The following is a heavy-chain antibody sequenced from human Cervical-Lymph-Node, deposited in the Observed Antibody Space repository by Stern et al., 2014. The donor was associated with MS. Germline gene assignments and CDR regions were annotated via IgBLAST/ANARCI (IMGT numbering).Heavy chain of an antibody. J-gene: IGHJ4*02. Sequence: VHLVESGAEVKRPGASMKVSCKTSGYTFTDHFVHWVRQAPGQGLVWVGRIHPASGAPIYAPKFQAKITLTRDTSISTAYMDLRSLGTADTAIYYCATMHDQQREATFHFWGQGSLLTVSS. CDR2: IHPASGAP. CDR3: ATMHDQQREATFHF. V-gene: IGHV1-2*06. CDR1: GYTFTDHF. D-gene: IGHD6-25*01.